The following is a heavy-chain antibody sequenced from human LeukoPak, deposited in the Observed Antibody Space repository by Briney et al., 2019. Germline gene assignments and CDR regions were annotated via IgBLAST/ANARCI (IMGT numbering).Heavy chain of an antibody. V-gene: IGHV1-18*01. CDR2: ISAYNGNT. CDR3: ARVVQLWYGDDAFDI. D-gene: IGHD5-18*01. Sequence: ASVKVSCKASGYTFTSYGISWVRQAPGQGLEWMGWISAYNGNTNYAQKLQGRVTITTDTSTSTAYMELRSLRSDDTAVYYCARVVQLWYGDDAFDIWGQGTMVTVSS. CDR1: GYTFTSYG. J-gene: IGHJ3*02.